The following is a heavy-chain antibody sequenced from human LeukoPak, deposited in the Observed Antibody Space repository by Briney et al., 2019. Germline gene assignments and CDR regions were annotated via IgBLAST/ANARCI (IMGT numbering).Heavy chain of an antibody. CDR1: GGSISSGGYY. J-gene: IGHJ4*02. CDR3: ARVTTAWYVVGY. CDR2: IYYSGST. Sequence: SQTLSLTCTVSGGSISSGGYYWSWIRQHPGKGLEWIGYIYYSGSTYYNPSLKSRVTISVDTSKNQFSLKLSSVTAADTAVYYCARVTTAWYVVGYWGQGTLVTVSS. V-gene: IGHV4-31*03. D-gene: IGHD6-13*01.